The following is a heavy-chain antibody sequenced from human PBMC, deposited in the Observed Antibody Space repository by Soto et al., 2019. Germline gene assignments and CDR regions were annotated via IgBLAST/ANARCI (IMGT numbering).Heavy chain of an antibody. J-gene: IGHJ5*02. CDR1: GITFSSSA. CDR2: ISGTGGST. D-gene: IGHD3-22*01. CDR3: ARARQYYDCELDP. Sequence: PGGSLRLSCAASGITFSSSAMSWVRQAPGKGLEWVSGISGTGGSTYYADSVKGRFTISRDNSKNTLYLQMNSLRAEDTAVYYCARARQYYDCELDPWGQGTLVTVSS. V-gene: IGHV3-23*01.